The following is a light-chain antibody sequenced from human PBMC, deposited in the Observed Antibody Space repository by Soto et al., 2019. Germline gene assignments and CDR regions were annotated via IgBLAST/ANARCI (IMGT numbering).Light chain of an antibody. CDR1: SSDVGGYNY. CDR2: EVS. CDR3: SSYAGSNNNYV. J-gene: IGLJ1*01. V-gene: IGLV2-8*01. Sequence: QSALTQPPSASGSPGQSVTISCTGTSSDVGGYNYVSWYQHHPGKAPKLMNYEVSKRPSGVPDRFSGSKSGNTASLTVSGLQAEDEADYYCSSYAGSNNNYVFGTGTKVTVL.